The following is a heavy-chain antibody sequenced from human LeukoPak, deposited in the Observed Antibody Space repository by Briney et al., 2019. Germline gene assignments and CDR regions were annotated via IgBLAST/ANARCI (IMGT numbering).Heavy chain of an antibody. CDR1: GGTFSSYA. J-gene: IGHJ4*02. V-gene: IGHV1-69*13. CDR3: ASGAAAGTFDY. Sequence: ASVKVSCKASGGTFSSYAISWVRQAPGQGLEWMGGIIPIFGTANYAQKFRGRVTITADESTSTAYMELSSLRSEDTAVYYCASGAAAGTFDYWGQGTLVTVSS. CDR2: IIPIFGTA. D-gene: IGHD6-13*01.